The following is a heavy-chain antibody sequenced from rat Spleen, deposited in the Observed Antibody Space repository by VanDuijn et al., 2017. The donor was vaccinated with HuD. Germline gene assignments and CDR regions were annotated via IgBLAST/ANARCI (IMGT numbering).Heavy chain of an antibody. J-gene: IGHJ2*01. V-gene: IGHV5-27*01. CDR3: TTSYDGSYYYDY. Sequence: EVQLVESDGGLVQPGRSLKLSCAASGFTLSDHFMAWVRQAPTKGLEWVASISPSGGSTYYRDSMKGRFTISRDNAKSTLYLQMDSLRSEDTATYYCTTSYDGSYYYDYWGQGVMVTVSS. D-gene: IGHD1-12*02. CDR1: GFTLSDHF. CDR2: ISPSGGST.